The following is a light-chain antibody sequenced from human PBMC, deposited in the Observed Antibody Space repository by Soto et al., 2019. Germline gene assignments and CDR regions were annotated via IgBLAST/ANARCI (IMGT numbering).Light chain of an antibody. Sequence: QSMLTQPASVSGSPGQSITISCTGTSSDVGAYDHVSWYQQHPDKAPKLMIYEVSNRPSGVSNRFSGSKSVNTATLTISGLQADDEADYYCSSYTSSSTRVFGTGTKVTVL. V-gene: IGLV2-14*03. CDR3: SSYTSSSTRV. CDR2: EVS. J-gene: IGLJ1*01. CDR1: SSDVGAYDH.